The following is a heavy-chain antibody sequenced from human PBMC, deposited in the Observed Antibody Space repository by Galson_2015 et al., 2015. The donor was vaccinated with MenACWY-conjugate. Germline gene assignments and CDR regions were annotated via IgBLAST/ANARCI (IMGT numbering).Heavy chain of an antibody. D-gene: IGHD5-12*01. CDR3: ARGSSGYSGHDYHDAFDI. V-gene: IGHV4-4*02. CDR2: IYHSGST. CDR1: GGSISSNDW. Sequence: SETLSLTCAVSGGSISSNDWWTWVRQPPGKGLEWIGEIYHSGSTNYNPSLKSRVTISLDKSKNQFSLKLTSVTAADTAVYYCARGSSGYSGHDYHDAFDIWGQGTMVTVSS. J-gene: IGHJ3*02.